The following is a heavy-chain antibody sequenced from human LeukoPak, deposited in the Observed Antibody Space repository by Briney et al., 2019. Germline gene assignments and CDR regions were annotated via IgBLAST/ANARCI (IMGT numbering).Heavy chain of an antibody. V-gene: IGHV3-30*02. J-gene: IGHJ4*02. Sequence: GGSLRLSCVASGFSFSTYGMHWVRQAPGKGLEWVAFIQYDGNNKHFAGSVKGRFAISRDNSKKTLYLQMNSLRAEDTAVYYCAKDPDYWGQGTLVTVSS. CDR1: GFSFSTYG. CDR3: AKDPDY. CDR2: IQYDGNNK.